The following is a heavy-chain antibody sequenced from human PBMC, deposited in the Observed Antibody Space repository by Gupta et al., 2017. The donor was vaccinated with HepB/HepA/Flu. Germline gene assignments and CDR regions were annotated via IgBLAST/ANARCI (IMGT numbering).Heavy chain of an antibody. CDR3: AHKGIYDSSGYYYYYFDY. D-gene: IGHD3-22*01. J-gene: IGHJ4*02. CDR2: IYWDDDK. CDR1: GFSLSTSGVG. Sequence: QITLKESGPTLVKPTQTLTLTCTFSGFSLSTSGVGVGWIRQPPGKALEWLALIYWDDDKRYRPSLKSRLTITKDTSKNQVVRTMTNMDPVETATYYCAHKGIYDSSGYYYYYFDYWGQGTLVTLSS. V-gene: IGHV2-5*02.